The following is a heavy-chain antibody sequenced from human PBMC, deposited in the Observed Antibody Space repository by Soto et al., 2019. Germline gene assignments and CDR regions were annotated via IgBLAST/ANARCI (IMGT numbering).Heavy chain of an antibody. D-gene: IGHD3-3*01. J-gene: IGHJ4*02. Sequence: EVQLVESGGGLVQPGRSLRLSCAASGFFFEDYAMHWVRQAPGKGLEWVSAISWNSGNIGYADSVKGRFTISRDNAKNSLYLQMNSLRTEDTAFYFCAKGRYDYWSPYYFDSWGQGTLVTVSS. V-gene: IGHV3-9*01. CDR1: GFFFEDYA. CDR2: ISWNSGNI. CDR3: AKGRYDYWSPYYFDS.